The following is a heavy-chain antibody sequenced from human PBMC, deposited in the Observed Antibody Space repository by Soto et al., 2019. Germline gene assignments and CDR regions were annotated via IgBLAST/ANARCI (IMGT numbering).Heavy chain of an antibody. CDR1: GFTFSSYG. CDR2: ISYDGSNK. V-gene: IGHV3-30*18. D-gene: IGHD6-13*01. J-gene: IGHJ4*02. CDR3: AKSFSSSWPYYFDY. Sequence: GGSLRLSCAASGFTFSSYGMHWVRQAPGKGLEWVAVISYDGSNKYYADSVKGRFTISRDNSKNTLYLQMNSLRAEDTAVYYCAKSFSSSWPYYFDYWGQGTLVTVSS.